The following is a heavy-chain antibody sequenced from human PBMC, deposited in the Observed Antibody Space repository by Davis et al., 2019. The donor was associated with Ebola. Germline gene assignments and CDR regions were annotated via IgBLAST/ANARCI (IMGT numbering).Heavy chain of an antibody. D-gene: IGHD2-15*01. CDR3: SGKAASDWFDP. J-gene: IGHJ5*02. CDR2: IYYSGST. V-gene: IGHV4-59*01. Sequence: MPSETLSLTFTVSGGSISSYYWNWIRQPPGKGLEWIGYIYYSGSTKYNPSLKSRVTISLDTSKNQFSLKLGSVTAADTAVYYCSGKAASDWFDPWGQGTLVTVSS. CDR1: GGSISSYY.